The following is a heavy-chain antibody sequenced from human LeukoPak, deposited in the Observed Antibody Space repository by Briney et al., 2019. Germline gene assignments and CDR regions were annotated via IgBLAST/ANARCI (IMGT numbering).Heavy chain of an antibody. CDR2: IYHSGNT. V-gene: IGHV4-38-2*01. J-gene: IGHJ3*02. Sequence: SETLSLTCAVSGYSISSGYYWGWIRQPPGKGLEWIGSIYHSGNTYYNPSLKSRVTISVDTSKNQFSLKLSSVTAADTAVYYCARARGLNAFDIWGQGTMVTVPS. CDR3: ARARGLNAFDI. CDR1: GYSISSGYY. D-gene: IGHD6-6*01.